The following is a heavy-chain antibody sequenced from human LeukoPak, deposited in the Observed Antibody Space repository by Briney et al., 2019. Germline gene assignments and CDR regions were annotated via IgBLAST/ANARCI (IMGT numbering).Heavy chain of an antibody. J-gene: IGHJ4*02. CDR3: ARDYPPD. CDR2: VNSDGKTT. V-gene: IGHV3-74*01. CDR1: GFTFSSYG. Sequence: GGSLRLSCAASGFTFSSYGMHWVRQAPGKGLVWVSRVNSDGKTTTYADSVKGRFTISRDNAQNTLYLQMYSLSAEDTAVYYCARDYPPDWGQGTLVTVSA.